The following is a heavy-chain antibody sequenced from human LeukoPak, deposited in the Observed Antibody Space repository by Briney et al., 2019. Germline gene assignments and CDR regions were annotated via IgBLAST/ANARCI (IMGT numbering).Heavy chain of an antibody. V-gene: IGHV3-23*01. CDR2: INRSGGST. CDR3: AKEDCSSTSCWYFDY. D-gene: IGHD2-2*01. Sequence: GGSLRLSCATSGFTFTTYAMSWLRQAPVKGLEWVSAINRSGGSTFYKDSVKGRFTISRDSSKDTLYLQMNTLRDEDTAVYYCAKEDCSSTSCWYFDYWGQGTLVTVSS. CDR1: GFTFTTYA. J-gene: IGHJ4*02.